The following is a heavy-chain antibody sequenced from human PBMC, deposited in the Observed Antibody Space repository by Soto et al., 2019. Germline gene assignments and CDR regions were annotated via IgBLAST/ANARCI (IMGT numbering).Heavy chain of an antibody. CDR1: GGSISSIVYY. D-gene: IGHD6-25*01. CDR3: ARHVEAGGPRDFDY. J-gene: IGHJ4*02. V-gene: IGHV4-39*01. CDR2: ISYTGST. Sequence: QLQLQESGPGLVKPSETLSLTCTVSGGSISSIVYYWGWIRQPPGKGLEWIGSISYTGSTYYNPSLKSRVTISVDTSKNQFSLKLSSMTAADTALYYCARHVEAGGPRDFDYWGQGTLVTVSS.